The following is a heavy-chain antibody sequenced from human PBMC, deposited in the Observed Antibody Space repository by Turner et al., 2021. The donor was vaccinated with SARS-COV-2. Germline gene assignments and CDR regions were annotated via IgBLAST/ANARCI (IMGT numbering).Heavy chain of an antibody. CDR1: GVSFSVYY. Sequence: QVQLQQWGAGLLKPSETLSLTCAVYGVSFSVYYWSWIRQPPGKGLEWIGEINHSGSTNYNPSLKIRVTISVDTSKNQFSLKLSSVTAADTAVYYCARGIKGVLMSGSYYYYGMYVWGQGTTVTVSS. D-gene: IGHD1-26*01. CDR2: INHSGST. J-gene: IGHJ6*02. V-gene: IGHV4-34*01. CDR3: ARGIKGVLMSGSYYYYGMYV.